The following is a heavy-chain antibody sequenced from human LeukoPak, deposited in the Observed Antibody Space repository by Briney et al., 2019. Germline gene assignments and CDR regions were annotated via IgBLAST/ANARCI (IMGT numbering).Heavy chain of an antibody. V-gene: IGHV4-59*05. CDR1: SDSISSYY. Sequence: SETLSLTCTVASDSISSYYWSWIRQPPGKGLEWIGSIYYSGSTYYNPSLKSRVTISVDTSKNQFSLKLSSVTAADTAVYYCASSFMTAVAWFDPWGQGTLVTVSS. D-gene: IGHD2-2*01. CDR3: ASSFMTAVAWFDP. J-gene: IGHJ5*02. CDR2: IYYSGST.